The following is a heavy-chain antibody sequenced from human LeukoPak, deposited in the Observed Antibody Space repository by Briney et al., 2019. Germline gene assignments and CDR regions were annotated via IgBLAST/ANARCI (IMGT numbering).Heavy chain of an antibody. Sequence: GESLKISCKGSGYSFISYWTGWVRQMPGKGLEWMGIIYPGDSDTRYSPSFQGQVTISADKSISTAYLQWSSLKASDTAMYYCARLIGYCSGGSCYLDYWGQGTLVPVSS. CDR1: GYSFISYW. V-gene: IGHV5-51*01. D-gene: IGHD2-15*01. J-gene: IGHJ4*02. CDR3: ARLIGYCSGGSCYLDY. CDR2: IYPGDSDT.